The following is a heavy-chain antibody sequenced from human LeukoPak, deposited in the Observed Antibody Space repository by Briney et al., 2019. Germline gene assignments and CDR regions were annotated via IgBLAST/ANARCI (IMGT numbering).Heavy chain of an antibody. CDR1: GFTFSSYS. V-gene: IGHV3-21*01. J-gene: IGHJ4*02. D-gene: IGHD6-13*01. CDR3: ARDLVYLVRPG. Sequence: GGSLRLPCAASGFTFSSYSMNWVRQAPGKGLEWVSSISSSSSYIYYADSVKGRFTISRDNAKNSLYLQMNSLRAEDTAVYYCARDLVYLVRPGWGQGTLVTVSS. CDR2: ISSSSSYI.